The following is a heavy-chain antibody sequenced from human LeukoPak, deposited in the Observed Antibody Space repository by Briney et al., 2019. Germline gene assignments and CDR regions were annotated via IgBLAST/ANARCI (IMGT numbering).Heavy chain of an antibody. Sequence: SSETLSLTCSVSGYSISSGYYWGWIRQPPGKGLEWIGEINHSGSTNYNPSLKSRVTISVDTSKNQFSLKLSSVTAADTAVYYCANDILTGYWGHWGQGTLVTVSS. J-gene: IGHJ4*02. CDR3: ANDILTGYWGH. CDR2: INHSGST. CDR1: GYSISSGYY. D-gene: IGHD3-9*01. V-gene: IGHV4-38-2*02.